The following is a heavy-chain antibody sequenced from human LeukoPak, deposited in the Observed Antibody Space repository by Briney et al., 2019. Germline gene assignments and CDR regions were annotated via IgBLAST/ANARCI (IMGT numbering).Heavy chain of an antibody. CDR3: ARGAYGIVNPWYFDY. D-gene: IGHD2-21*01. V-gene: IGHV1-18*04. J-gene: IGHJ4*02. Sequence: ASVKVSCKASGYTLGSYGISWVRQAPGQGLEWIGRGDAYNGNTNYAPNFQGRVTVTTDTSTNTAYMELRSLNSDDTAIYFCARGAYGIVNPWYFDYWGQGTLVTVTS. CDR1: GYTLGSYG. CDR2: GDAYNGNT.